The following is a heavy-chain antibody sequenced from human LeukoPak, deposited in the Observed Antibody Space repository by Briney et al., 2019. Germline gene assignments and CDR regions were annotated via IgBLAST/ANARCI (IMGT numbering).Heavy chain of an antibody. Sequence: QSGGSLRLSCAASGFTVSTNYMTWVRQAPGKGLEWVSIIYSGGSTYYADSVKGRFTISRDNSKNTLYLQMGSLRAEDMAAYYCARSTSAAGTKALDYWGQGTLVTVSS. J-gene: IGHJ4*02. V-gene: IGHV3-66*01. CDR3: ARSTSAAGTKALDY. CDR2: IYSGGST. CDR1: GFTVSTNY. D-gene: IGHD6-19*01.